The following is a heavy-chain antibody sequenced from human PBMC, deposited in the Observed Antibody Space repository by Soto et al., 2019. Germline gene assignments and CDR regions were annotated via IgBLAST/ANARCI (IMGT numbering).Heavy chain of an antibody. Sequence: GGSLRLSCAASGFTFSSYAMSWVRQAPGKGLEWVSAISGSGGSTYYADSVKGRFTISRDNSKNTLYLQMNSLRAEDTAVYYCAKERSSRWYRYYYGMDVWGQGTTVTVSS. CDR1: GFTFSSYA. D-gene: IGHD6-13*01. J-gene: IGHJ6*02. CDR3: AKERSSRWYRYYYGMDV. V-gene: IGHV3-23*01. CDR2: ISGSGGST.